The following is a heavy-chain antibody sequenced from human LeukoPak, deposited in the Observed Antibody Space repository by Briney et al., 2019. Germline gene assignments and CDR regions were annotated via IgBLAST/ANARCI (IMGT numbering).Heavy chain of an antibody. CDR3: ARAGGNPYYYYGIDV. J-gene: IGHJ6*02. CDR2: MNPNSGNT. Sequence: ASVKVSCKASGYTFTSYDINWVRQATGQGLEWMGWMNPNSGNTGYAQKFQGRVTMTRNTSISTAYMELSSLRSEDTAVYYCARAGGNPYYYYGIDVWGQGTTVTVSS. CDR1: GYTFTSYD. D-gene: IGHD4-23*01. V-gene: IGHV1-8*01.